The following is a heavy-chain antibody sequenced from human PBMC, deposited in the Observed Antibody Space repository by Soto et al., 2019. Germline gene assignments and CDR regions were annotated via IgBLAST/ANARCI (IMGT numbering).Heavy chain of an antibody. D-gene: IGHD3-22*01. Sequence: SETLSLTCTVSGGSISSGGYYWSWIRQHPGKGLEWIGYIYYSGSTYYNPSLKSRVTISVDTSKNQFSLKPSSVTAADTAVYYCASSYDSSGYNYWGQGTLVTVSS. J-gene: IGHJ4*02. CDR1: GGSISSGGYY. CDR2: IYYSGST. CDR3: ASSYDSSGYNY. V-gene: IGHV4-31*03.